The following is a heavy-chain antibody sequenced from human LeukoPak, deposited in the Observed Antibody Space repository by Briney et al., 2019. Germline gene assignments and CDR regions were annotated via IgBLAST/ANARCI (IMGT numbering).Heavy chain of an antibody. V-gene: IGHV3-30*03. CDR3: ARSAKKTAVTLEAFRS. D-gene: IGHD4-17*01. CDR1: GFSFSDYG. Sequence: GKSLRLSCTTSGFSFSDYGLHWLRQAPGKGLEWLGFISHDGTKRFYADSVRGRFVISRDTSRRTVYLQLDSLRAEDTSLYFCARSAKKTAVTLEAFRSWGPGTLVTVSS. CDR2: ISHDGTKR. J-gene: IGHJ5*02.